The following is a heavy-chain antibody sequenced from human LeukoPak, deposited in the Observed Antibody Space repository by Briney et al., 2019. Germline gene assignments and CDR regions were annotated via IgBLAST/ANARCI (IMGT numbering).Heavy chain of an antibody. D-gene: IGHD3-10*01. Sequence: GGSLRLSCAASGFTFSSYAMSWVRQAPGKGLEWVSTISASGGSTYYADSVKGRFTISRDNSKNTLYLQMNSLRAEGTAVYYCAKGRDRRGDFSYYFDYWGQGTLVTVSS. V-gene: IGHV3-23*01. J-gene: IGHJ4*02. CDR1: GFTFSSYA. CDR3: AKGRDRRGDFSYYFDY. CDR2: ISASGGST.